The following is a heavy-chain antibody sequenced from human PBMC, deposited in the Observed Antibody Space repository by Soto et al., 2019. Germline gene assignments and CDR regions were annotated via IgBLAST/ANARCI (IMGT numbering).Heavy chain of an antibody. Sequence: QVQLVESGGGVVQPGTSLRVSCVGSGFTFRSYVIHWVRQAPGKGLEWVALTSYDGSNKYYGDSVRGRFTISRDNSRITVDLQMDSLRVEDTALYYCARWGTTGGLDVWGQGTLVSVSS. CDR2: TSYDGSNK. J-gene: IGHJ1*01. CDR3: ARWGTTGGLDV. CDR1: GFTFRSYV. D-gene: IGHD3-16*01. V-gene: IGHV3-30*19.